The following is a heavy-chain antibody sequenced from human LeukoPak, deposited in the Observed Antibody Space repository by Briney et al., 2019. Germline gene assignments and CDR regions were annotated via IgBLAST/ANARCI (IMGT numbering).Heavy chain of an antibody. CDR3: ARGSSGWYWDYFDY. CDR1: GYTFTSCA. Sequence: ASVKVSCKASGYTFTSCAMHWVRQAPGQRLEWMGWINAGNGNTKYSQKFQGRVTITRDTSASTAYMELSSLRSEDTAVYYCARGSSGWYWDYFDYWGQGTLVTVSS. CDR2: INAGNGNT. J-gene: IGHJ4*02. V-gene: IGHV1-3*01. D-gene: IGHD6-19*01.